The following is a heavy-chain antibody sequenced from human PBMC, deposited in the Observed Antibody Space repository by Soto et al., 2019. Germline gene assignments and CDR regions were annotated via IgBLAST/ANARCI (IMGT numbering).Heavy chain of an antibody. D-gene: IGHD2-8*02. CDR2: IYWDNDR. V-gene: IGHV2-5*02. CDR3: AHRVNYNSYWDVGWFDP. CDR1: GFSLTTSGVG. J-gene: IGHJ5*02. Sequence: QITLKESGPTLLEPTQTLTLTCSFSGFSLTTSGVGVGWLRQAPGKALEYLGIIYWDNDRRYNPSLKSRLSITKDTSKNQVVLTMTYMEPVDTAIYFCAHRVNYNSYWDVGWFDPWGQWTLVTVS.